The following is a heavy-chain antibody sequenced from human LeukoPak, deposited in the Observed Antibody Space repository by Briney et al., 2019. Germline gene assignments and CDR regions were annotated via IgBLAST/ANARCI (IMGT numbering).Heavy chain of an antibody. V-gene: IGHV5-51*01. CDR1: GYSFTTYW. CDR2: IYPGDSDT. D-gene: IGHD6-6*01. CDR3: ARLPEYSSSSGTGYFDY. Sequence: GESVKISCKGSGYSFTTYWIGWVRQMPGKGLEWMGIIYPGDSDTRYSPSFQGQVTISADKSISTAYLQWSSLKASDTAMYYCARLPEYSSSSGTGYFDYWGQETLVTVSS. J-gene: IGHJ4*02.